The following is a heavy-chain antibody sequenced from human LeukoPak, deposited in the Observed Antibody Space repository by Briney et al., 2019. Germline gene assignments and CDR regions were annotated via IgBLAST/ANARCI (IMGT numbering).Heavy chain of an antibody. J-gene: IGHJ4*02. CDR2: FRSKANGGTT. CDR3: TRAPGTGGDRRRFDY. Sequence: PGGSLRLSCPATGFTVGVYAIGWFRQAPGKGLGWEGFFRSKANGGTTEYAESVKGRVTISRDDSKSIAYLQMNSLETEDTAVYYCTRAPGTGGDRRRFDYWGQGTLVTVSS. V-gene: IGHV3-49*03. CDR1: GFTVGVYA. D-gene: IGHD2-21*02.